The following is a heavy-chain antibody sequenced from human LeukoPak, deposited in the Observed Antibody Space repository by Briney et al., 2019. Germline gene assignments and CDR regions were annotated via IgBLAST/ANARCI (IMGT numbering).Heavy chain of an antibody. CDR3: ARDYYDSSGYYYFDY. J-gene: IGHJ4*02. V-gene: IGHV4-59*12. CDR2: ISYTGNT. CDR1: GGSINNYY. D-gene: IGHD3-22*01. Sequence: SETLSLTCTVSGGSINNYYWSWIRQPPGKGLEWIGYISYTGNTNYNPSLKSRVTISVDTSKNQFSLRLTSVTAADTAVYYCARDYYDSSGYYYFDYWGQGTLVTVSS.